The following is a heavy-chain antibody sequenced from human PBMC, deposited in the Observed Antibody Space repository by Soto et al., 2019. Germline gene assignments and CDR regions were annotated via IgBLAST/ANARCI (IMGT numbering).Heavy chain of an antibody. J-gene: IGHJ5*02. CDR3: ARDVSWSGYSNWFDP. V-gene: IGHV4-31*03. CDR2: IYYSGST. CDR1: GGSISNGGYY. Sequence: QVQLQESGPGLVKPSQTLSLTCTVSGGSISNGGYYWSWIRQHPGEGLEWIGYIYYSGSTYYNPSLTCRLTISVATSKTQFSLMLSSVTAADTAVYYCARDVSWSGYSNWFDPWGQGTLVTVSS. D-gene: IGHD3-3*01.